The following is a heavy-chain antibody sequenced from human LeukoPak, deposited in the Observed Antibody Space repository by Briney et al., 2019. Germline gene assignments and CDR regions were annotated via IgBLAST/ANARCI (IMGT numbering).Heavy chain of an antibody. CDR2: IYYSGST. J-gene: IGHJ4*02. CDR3: AREGYYDSSGYYPFDY. V-gene: IGHV4-31*03. CDR1: GVSISSGGYY. D-gene: IGHD3-22*01. Sequence: SETLSLTCTVSGVSISSGGYYWSWIRQHPGKGLEWIGYIYYSGSTYYNPSLKSRVTISVDTSKNQFSLKLSSVTAADTAVYYCAREGYYDSSGYYPFDYWGQGTLVTVSS.